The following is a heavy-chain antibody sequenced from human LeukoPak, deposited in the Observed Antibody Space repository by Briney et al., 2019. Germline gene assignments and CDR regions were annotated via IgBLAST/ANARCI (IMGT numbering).Heavy chain of an antibody. CDR3: ARRFRDIVVVPGEAYYYYGMDV. Sequence: ASVKVSCKASGYTFTSYYMHWVRQAPGQGLEWMGIINPSGGSTSYAQKFQGRVTMTRDTSTSTVYMELSSLRSEDTAVYYCARRFRDIVVVPGEAYYYYGMDVWGQGTTVTVSS. CDR2: INPSGGST. CDR1: GYTFTSYY. V-gene: IGHV1-46*01. J-gene: IGHJ6*02. D-gene: IGHD2-2*01.